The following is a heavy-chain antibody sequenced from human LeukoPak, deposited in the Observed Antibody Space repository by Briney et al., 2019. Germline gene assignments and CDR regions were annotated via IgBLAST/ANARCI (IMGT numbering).Heavy chain of an antibody. D-gene: IGHD6-19*01. CDR2: IYSGGST. CDR3: ARSQGSGWYYFDY. CDR1: GFTVSSNY. V-gene: IGHV3-66*01. Sequence: PGGSLRLSCAASGFTVSSNYISRVRQAPGKGLEWVSVIYSGGSTYYADSVKGRFTISRDNSKNTLYLQMNSLRAEDTAVYYCARSQGSGWYYFDYWGQGTLVTVSS. J-gene: IGHJ4*02.